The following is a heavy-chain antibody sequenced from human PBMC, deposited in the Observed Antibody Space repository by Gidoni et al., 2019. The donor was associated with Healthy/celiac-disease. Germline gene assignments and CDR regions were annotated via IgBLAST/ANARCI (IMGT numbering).Heavy chain of an antibody. CDR2: IYPGDSDT. Sequence: EVQLVQSGAEVKKPGESLNISCKGSGYSFTIYWIGWVRQMPGKGLEWMGIIYPGDSDTRYSPSFQGQVTISADKSISTAYLQWSSLKASDTAMYYCARQRYYDSSGYYLVDYWGQGTLVTVSS. D-gene: IGHD3-22*01. J-gene: IGHJ4*02. CDR1: GYSFTIYW. CDR3: ARQRYYDSSGYYLVDY. V-gene: IGHV5-51*01.